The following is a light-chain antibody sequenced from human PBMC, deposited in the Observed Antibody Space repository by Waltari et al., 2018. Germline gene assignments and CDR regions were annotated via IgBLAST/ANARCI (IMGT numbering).Light chain of an antibody. J-gene: IGKJ4*02. V-gene: IGKV3-15*01. CDR3: QQYNNWPVT. Sequence: ETVITQTPATLSVPPGERATLSCRASQSASSNLAWYHQKPGQAPRPLIYGASTRATGIAARFSGSESGTEFTLTISSLESEDFADYYCQQYNNWPVTFGGGTKVEIK. CDR1: QSASSN. CDR2: GAS.